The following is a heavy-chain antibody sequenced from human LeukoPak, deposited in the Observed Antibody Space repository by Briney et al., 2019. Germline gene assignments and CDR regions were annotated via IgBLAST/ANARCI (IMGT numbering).Heavy chain of an antibody. D-gene: IGHD3-16*01. CDR1: GFTFSSCA. J-gene: IGHJ4*02. CDR2: ISGSGCST. Sequence: PGGSLRLSCAASGFTFSSCAMSWVRRAPGKGLEGGLAISGSGCSTFYADSVKGRFTISRDNSKNTLYLQMNSLRAEDTAVYYCAKQPYYDYVWGSHPLGYWGQGTLVTVSS. CDR3: AKQPYYDYVWGSHPLGY. V-gene: IGHV3-23*01.